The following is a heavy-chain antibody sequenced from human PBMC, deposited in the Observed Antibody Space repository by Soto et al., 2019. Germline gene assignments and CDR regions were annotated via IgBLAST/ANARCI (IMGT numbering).Heavy chain of an antibody. J-gene: IGHJ4*02. CDR3: AKDRGTSTAGTLFGS. CDR1: GFTLRSYA. Sequence: EVQLLESGGGLVQPGGSLRLSCAASGFTLRSYAMTWVRQVPGKGLDWVSTLDSSDGTTYYADSVKGRFTISRDTSRNTLYLQMDSLRVEDTAVYYCAKDRGTSTAGTLFGSWGQGILVTVSS. D-gene: IGHD3-3*01. CDR2: LDSSDGTT. V-gene: IGHV3-23*01.